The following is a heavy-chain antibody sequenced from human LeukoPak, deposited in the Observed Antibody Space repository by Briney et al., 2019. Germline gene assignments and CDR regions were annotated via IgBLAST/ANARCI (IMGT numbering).Heavy chain of an antibody. J-gene: IGHJ4*02. D-gene: IGHD1-26*01. CDR3: ARERGTRYSGSYRYLDY. CDR2: IYHSGST. CDR1: GGSISSSNW. Sequence: SETLSLTCAVSGGSISSSNWWSWVRQPPGKGLEWIGEIYHSGSTNYNPSLKSRVTISVDKSKNQFPLKLSSVTAADTAVYYCARERGTRYSGSYRYLDYWGQGTLVTVSS. V-gene: IGHV4-4*02.